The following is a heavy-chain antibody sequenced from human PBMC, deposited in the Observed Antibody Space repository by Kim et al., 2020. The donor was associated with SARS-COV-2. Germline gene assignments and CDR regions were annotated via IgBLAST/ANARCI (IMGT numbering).Heavy chain of an antibody. D-gene: IGHD6-13*01. Sequence: RKSRVTIAVDTSKNQFSRKLSSVTAADTAVYYCARGPLPSYSSSWYYFDYWGQGTLVTVSS. V-gene: IGHV4-31*02. CDR3: ARGPLPSYSSSWYYFDY. J-gene: IGHJ4*02.